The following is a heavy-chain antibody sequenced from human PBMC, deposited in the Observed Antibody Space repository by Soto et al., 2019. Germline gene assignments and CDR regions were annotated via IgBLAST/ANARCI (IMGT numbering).Heavy chain of an antibody. V-gene: IGHV3-23*01. Sequence: EVQLLESGGGLVQPGGSLGLSCAASGFNFRSTAMSWVRQPPGKGLEWVSAISGAGDSPFYPDSGKGGFTISRDNSKNMLYLYINSLRAEDTAMYYCAKGGDYDLDFDSWGQGTPVTVSS. D-gene: IGHD2-21*02. J-gene: IGHJ4*02. CDR1: GFNFRSTA. CDR2: ISGAGDSP. CDR3: AKGGDYDLDFDS.